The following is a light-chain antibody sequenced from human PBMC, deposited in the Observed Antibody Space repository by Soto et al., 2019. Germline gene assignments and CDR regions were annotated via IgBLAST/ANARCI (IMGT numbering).Light chain of an antibody. J-gene: IGKJ4*01. CDR1: QSVGSY. Sequence: EVVLTQSPATLSLSPGERATLSCRASQSVGSYLAWYQQKPGQAPRLLIYDASNRATGIPARFSGSGSGTDFTLTISSLEPEDIAVYYCQQRSNWRVTFGGGTKVEIK. CDR3: QQRSNWRVT. V-gene: IGKV3-11*01. CDR2: DAS.